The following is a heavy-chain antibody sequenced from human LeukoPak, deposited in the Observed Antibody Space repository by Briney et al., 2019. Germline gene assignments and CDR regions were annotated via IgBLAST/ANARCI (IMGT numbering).Heavy chain of an antibody. J-gene: IGHJ4*02. CDR2: FYDSGNT. V-gene: IGHV4-59*11. Sequence: SATLSLTCSVSGGSISGHYWTWIRQPPEKGLEWIGYFYDSGNTKYNPSLRSRVTMSVDTSKNQFSLKLTSVTAADTAVYYCARFGITVVRGGKYYFDYWGQGTLVTVSS. CDR3: ARFGITVVRGGKYYFDY. D-gene: IGHD3-10*01. CDR1: GGSISGHY.